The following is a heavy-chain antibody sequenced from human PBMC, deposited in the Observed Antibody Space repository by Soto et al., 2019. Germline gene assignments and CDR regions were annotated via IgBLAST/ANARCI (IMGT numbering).Heavy chain of an antibody. CDR1: GGSISGYY. D-gene: IGHD3-22*01. J-gene: IGHJ5*02. CDR2: INYGGST. V-gene: IGHV4-59*01. Sequence: PSETLSLTCTVSGGSISGYYWSWIRQPPGKGLEWVGYINYGGSTNSNPSLKSRVTISVDTSKNQFSLKLSSVTAADTAVYYCARDTHYYEYSAYYEDWFDPWGQGTLVTVSS. CDR3: ARDTHYYEYSAYYEDWFDP.